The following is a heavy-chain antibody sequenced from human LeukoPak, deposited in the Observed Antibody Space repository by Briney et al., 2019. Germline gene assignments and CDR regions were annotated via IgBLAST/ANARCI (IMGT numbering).Heavy chain of an antibody. CDR1: GYTFTSYG. Sequence: RASVKVSCKASGYTFTSYGISWVRQAPGQGLEWMGWISAYNGNTNYAQKLQGRVTMTTDTSTGTAYMELRSLRSDDTAVYYCARLGGSGSYYSSYYYYMDVWGKGTTVTVSS. V-gene: IGHV1-18*01. CDR2: ISAYNGNT. D-gene: IGHD3-10*01. CDR3: ARLGGSGSYYSSYYYYMDV. J-gene: IGHJ6*03.